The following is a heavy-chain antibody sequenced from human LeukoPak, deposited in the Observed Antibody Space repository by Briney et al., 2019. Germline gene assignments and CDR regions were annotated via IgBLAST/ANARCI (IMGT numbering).Heavy chain of an antibody. CDR3: VRGGTYYYDSMAY. V-gene: IGHV1-46*01. CDR1: GYTFTTYY. Sequence: GASVKVSCKASGYTFTTYYMHWVRQAPGQGLEWMGIINPGGGSTSYAQKFQGRVTMTRDTSTNTVYMELSSLRSEDTAVYYCVRGGTYYYDSMAYWGQGTLVTVSS. D-gene: IGHD3-22*01. J-gene: IGHJ4*02. CDR2: INPGGGST.